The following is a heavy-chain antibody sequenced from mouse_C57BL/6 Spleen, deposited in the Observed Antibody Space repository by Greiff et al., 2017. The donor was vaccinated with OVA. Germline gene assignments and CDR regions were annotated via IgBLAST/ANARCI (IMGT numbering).Heavy chain of an antibody. CDR1: GFSLTSYG. D-gene: IGHD1-1*01. CDR3: AKDGSSPYAMDY. Sequence: VQVVESGPGLVQPSQSLSITCTVSGFSLTSYGVHWVRQPPGKGLEWLGVIWSGGSTDYNAAFISRLSISKDNSKSQVFFKKNSLQADDTAIYYCAKDGSSPYAMDYWGQGTSVTVSS. J-gene: IGHJ4*01. CDR2: IWSGGST. V-gene: IGHV2-4*01.